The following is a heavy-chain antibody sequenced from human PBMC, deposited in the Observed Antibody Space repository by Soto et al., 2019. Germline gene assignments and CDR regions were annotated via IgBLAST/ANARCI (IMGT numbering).Heavy chain of an antibody. Sequence: PGGSLRLSCAASGFTFSDYYMSWIRQASGKGLEWVGRIRSKANSYATAYAASVKGRFTISRDDSKNTAYLQMNSLKTEDTAVYYCTTLGERIAVAGTNNYYYGMDVWGQGTTVTVSS. V-gene: IGHV3-73*01. J-gene: IGHJ6*02. D-gene: IGHD6-19*01. CDR3: TTLGERIAVAGTNNYYYGMDV. CDR2: IRSKANSYAT. CDR1: GFTFSDYY.